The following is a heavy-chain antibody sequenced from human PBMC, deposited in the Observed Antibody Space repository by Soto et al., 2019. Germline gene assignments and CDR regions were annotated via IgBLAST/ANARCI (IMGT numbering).Heavy chain of an antibody. CDR1: GFTFSSYW. CDR2: INSDGSST. D-gene: IGHD5-18*01. J-gene: IGHJ6*03. V-gene: IGHV3-74*01. CDR3: ARVGEGYSYGYHPPNYYYYMDV. Sequence: GGSLRLSCAASGFTFSSYWMHWVRQAPGKGLVWVSRINSDGSSTSYADSVKGRFTISRDNAKNTLYLQMNSLRAEDTAVYYCARVGEGYSYGYHPPNYYYYMDVWGKGTTVTVSS.